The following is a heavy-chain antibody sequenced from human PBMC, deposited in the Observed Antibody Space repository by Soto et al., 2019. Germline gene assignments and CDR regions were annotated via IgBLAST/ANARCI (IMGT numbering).Heavy chain of an antibody. CDR1: GGSVRAPDW. Sequence: NPSETLSLTCTLSGGSVRAPDWWNWVRQSPDKGLEWIAEVHISGHSNYNPSLRSRVSVPIDSSKNQFYLNLNSVTAADTAIYYCARVRKGCSANNCYLDPWGQGTKVTVYS. CDR2: VHISGHS. J-gene: IGHJ4*03. V-gene: IGHV4-4*02. D-gene: IGHD1-1*01. CDR3: ARVRKGCSANNCYLDP.